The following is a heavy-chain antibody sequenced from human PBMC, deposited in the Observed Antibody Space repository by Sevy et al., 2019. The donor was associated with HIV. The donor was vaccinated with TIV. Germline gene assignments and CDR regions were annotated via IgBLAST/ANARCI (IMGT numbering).Heavy chain of an antibody. D-gene: IGHD6-13*01. J-gene: IGHJ4*02. CDR1: GFTFGDYC. CDR3: TRWKAAQSIFDY. V-gene: IGHV3-49*04. Sequence: GGSLRLSCTASGFTFGDYCMSWVRQAPGKGLEWLAFLKGDVYGGTVDHAASVRGRFVISRDDSKTIAYLQMNDLKTEDTGVYYCTRWKAAQSIFDYWGQGALVTVSS. CDR2: LKGDVYGGTV.